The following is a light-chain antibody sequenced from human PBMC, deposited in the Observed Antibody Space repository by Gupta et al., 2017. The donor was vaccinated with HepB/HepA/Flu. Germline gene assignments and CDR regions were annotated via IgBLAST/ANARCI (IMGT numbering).Light chain of an antibody. CDR3: EAWDDSMNGVV. Sequence: HSVLTHPPSASGTPGQRVTISCSGSSSNIGSNTVNWYQQLPGTAPKLLIYSNNQRPSGVPDRFSGSKSGTSASLAISGVQSEDEAEYYCEAWDDSMNGVVFGGGTKLTVL. J-gene: IGLJ2*01. CDR1: SSNIGSNT. V-gene: IGLV1-44*01. CDR2: SNN.